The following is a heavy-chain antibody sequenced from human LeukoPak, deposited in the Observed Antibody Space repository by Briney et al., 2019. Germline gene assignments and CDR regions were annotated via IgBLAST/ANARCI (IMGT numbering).Heavy chain of an antibody. CDR3: ARRKGDTAMVMFDY. CDR2: IYYSGST. CDR1: GGSISSYY. V-gene: IGHV4-59*08. Sequence: PSETLSLTCTVSGGSISSYYWSWIRQPPGKGLEWIGYIYYSGSTNYNPSLKSRVTISVDTSKNQFSLKLSSVTAADTAVYYCARRKGDTAMVMFDYWGQGTLATVSS. J-gene: IGHJ4*02. D-gene: IGHD5-18*01.